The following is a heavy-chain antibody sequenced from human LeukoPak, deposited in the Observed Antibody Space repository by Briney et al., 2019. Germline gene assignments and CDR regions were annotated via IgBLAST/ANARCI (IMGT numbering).Heavy chain of an antibody. D-gene: IGHD3-10*01. CDR3: AKEGGSGSYQNS. Sequence: SGRSLRLSCAASGFTFSSYSMNWARQAPGKGLEWLSYISSSSSATYYADSVKGRFTVSRDNAKNSLYLQMDSLRAEDTAVYYCAKEGGSGSYQNSWGQGTLVTVSS. CDR1: GFTFSSYS. V-gene: IGHV3-48*01. CDR2: ISSSSSAT. J-gene: IGHJ4*02.